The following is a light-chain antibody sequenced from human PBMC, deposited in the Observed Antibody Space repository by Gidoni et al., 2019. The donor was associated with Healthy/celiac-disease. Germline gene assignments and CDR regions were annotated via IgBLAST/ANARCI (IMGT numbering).Light chain of an antibody. CDR3: QTWGTGIRVV. Sequence: QLVLTQSPSASASLGASVKLTCTLSSGHSSYAIAWHQQQPEKGPRYLMKLNSDGSHSKGDGIPDRFSGSSSGAERYLTIPSLQSEEEADYYCQTWGTGIRVVFGGGTKLTVL. J-gene: IGLJ2*01. CDR1: SGHSSYA. V-gene: IGLV4-69*01. CDR2: LNSDGSH.